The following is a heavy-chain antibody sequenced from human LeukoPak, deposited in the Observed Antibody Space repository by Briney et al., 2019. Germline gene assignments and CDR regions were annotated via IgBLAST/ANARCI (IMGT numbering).Heavy chain of an antibody. CDR1: GGSISSRSYY. CDR2: IFYSGST. V-gene: IGHV4-39*01. Sequence: SSETLSLTCTVSGGSISSRSYYWGWLRQPPGKGLEGIASIFYSGSTYHNPSLNSRVTISVDTSKSQFSLKLSSVTAADTAVYFCARHPLKAYVSDWFDPWGQGTLVTVSS. D-gene: IGHD3-10*02. CDR3: ARHPLKAYVSDWFDP. J-gene: IGHJ5*02.